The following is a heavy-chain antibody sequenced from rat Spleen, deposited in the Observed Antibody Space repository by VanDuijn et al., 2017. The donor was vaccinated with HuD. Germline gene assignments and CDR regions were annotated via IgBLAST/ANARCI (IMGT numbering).Heavy chain of an antibody. CDR1: FYSITSSYR. CDR3: AKTTVAYYYVMDA. J-gene: IGHJ4*01. CDR2: INSAGST. D-gene: IGHD1-3*01. Sequence: EVQLQESGPGLVKPSQSLSLTCSVTFYSITSSYRWSWIRKFPGNKLEWMGYINSAGSTNYNPSLKSRISITRDTSRNQFFLQVNSVTTEDTATYYCAKTTVAYYYVMDAWGQGASVTVSS. V-gene: IGHV3-3*01.